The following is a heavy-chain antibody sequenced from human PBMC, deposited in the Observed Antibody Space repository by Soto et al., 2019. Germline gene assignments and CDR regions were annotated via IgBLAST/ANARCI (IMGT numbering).Heavy chain of an antibody. CDR1: GGSISSSSYY. CDR3: ARHTMIVVVTLEDAFDI. V-gene: IGHV4-39*01. D-gene: IGHD3-22*01. CDR2: IYYSGST. Sequence: QLQLQESGPGLVKPSETLSLTCTVSGGSISSSSYYWGWIRQPPGKGLEWIGSIYYSGSTYYNPSLKSRVTISVDTSKNQFSLKLSSVTAADTAVYYCARHTMIVVVTLEDAFDIWGQGTMVTVSS. J-gene: IGHJ3*02.